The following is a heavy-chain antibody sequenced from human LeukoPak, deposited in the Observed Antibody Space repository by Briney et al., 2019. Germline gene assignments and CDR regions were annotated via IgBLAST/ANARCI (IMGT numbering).Heavy chain of an antibody. J-gene: IGHJ6*03. Sequence: GGSLRLSCTASGFTVSSNYMSWVRQAPGKGLECVSVIYSDGSTYYADSVKGRFTISRDNAKNSLYLQMNSLRAEDTAVYYCARRGGCSSTSCYWYYYYMDVWGKGTTVTVSS. D-gene: IGHD2-2*01. V-gene: IGHV3-66*01. CDR2: IYSDGST. CDR1: GFTVSSNY. CDR3: ARRGGCSSTSCYWYYYYMDV.